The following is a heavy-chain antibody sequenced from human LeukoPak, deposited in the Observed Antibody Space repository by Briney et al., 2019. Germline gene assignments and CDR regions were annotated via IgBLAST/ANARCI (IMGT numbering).Heavy chain of an antibody. CDR2: ISGSGGST. CDR1: GFTFSSYS. D-gene: IGHD3-3*01. J-gene: IGHJ4*02. CDR3: AKRGYYDFWSGYYSGTDY. Sequence: GGSLRLSCAASGFTFSSYSMNWVRQAPEKGLEWVSAISGSGGSTYYADSVKGRFTISRDNSKNTLYLQMNSLRAEDTAVYYCAKRGYYDFWSGYYSGTDYWGQGTLVTVSS. V-gene: IGHV3-23*01.